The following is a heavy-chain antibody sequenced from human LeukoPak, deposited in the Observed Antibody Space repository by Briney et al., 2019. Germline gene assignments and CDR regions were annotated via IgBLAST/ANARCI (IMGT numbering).Heavy chain of an antibody. J-gene: IGHJ6*02. Sequence: PGGSLRLSCETSGFIFSTYWMTWARLAPGRGLEWVASISDDGIATFYLDSVKGRFTISKDNAKNSVYLQMNSLRADDTAVYYCAKVGYDGNPSQTPGYYYGMDVWGQGTTVTVSS. CDR2: ISDDGIAT. D-gene: IGHD4-23*01. CDR1: GFIFSTYW. V-gene: IGHV3-7*01. CDR3: AKVGYDGNPSQTPGYYYGMDV.